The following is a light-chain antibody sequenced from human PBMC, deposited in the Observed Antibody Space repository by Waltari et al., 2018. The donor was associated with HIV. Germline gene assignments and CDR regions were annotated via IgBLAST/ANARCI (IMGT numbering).Light chain of an antibody. Sequence: EIVLTQSPATLSVAPGEGATLSCRASQSISGKLAWYQQKPGQAPRLLIHGAFIRATGIPARFRGSGSGTDFTLTISSLQSEDFAVYYCQQYESWPRTFGRGTKVEIK. V-gene: IGKV3D-15*01. J-gene: IGKJ1*01. CDR3: QQYESWPRT. CDR2: GAF. CDR1: QSISGK.